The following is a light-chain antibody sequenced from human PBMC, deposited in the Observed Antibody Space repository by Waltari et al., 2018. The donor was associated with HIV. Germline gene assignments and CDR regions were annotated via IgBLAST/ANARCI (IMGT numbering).Light chain of an antibody. CDR1: DINIY. V-gene: IGKV1-12*01. Sequence: DINIYLAWYQQKPGKAPNLLMYTASSLERGVPSRFRGSGSGTEFTLTITNLQPEDIANYFCQQTSSLPLTFGGGTKVEIK. CDR2: TAS. J-gene: IGKJ4*01. CDR3: QQTSSLPLT.